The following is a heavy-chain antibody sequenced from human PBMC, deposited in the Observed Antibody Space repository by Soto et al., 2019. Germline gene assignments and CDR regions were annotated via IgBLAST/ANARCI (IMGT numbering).Heavy chain of an antibody. Sequence: QVQLVESGGGVGQPGRSLRLSCAASGLTFSSYGMHWVRQAPGKGLEWVAVISYDGSNKYYADSVKGRFTISRDNSKNKLYLQMNSLRAEDTAVYYCAKDEWELLGRYDFDSWGQGTLVPVSS. J-gene: IGHJ4*02. CDR2: ISYDGSNK. CDR1: GLTFSSYG. CDR3: AKDEWELLGRYDFDS. V-gene: IGHV3-30*18. D-gene: IGHD1-26*01.